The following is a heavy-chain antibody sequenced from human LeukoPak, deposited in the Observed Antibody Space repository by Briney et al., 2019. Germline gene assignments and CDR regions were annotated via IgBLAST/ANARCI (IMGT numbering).Heavy chain of an antibody. Sequence: GGSLRLSCAASGFTFSSFAMSWVRQVPGKGLEWVSAISASGGSTYYADSVKGRFTISRDNSKNTLYLQMNSLRAEDTAVYYCARGLAKQGYYFDYWGQGTLVTVSS. J-gene: IGHJ4*02. V-gene: IGHV3-23*01. CDR2: ISASGGST. CDR1: GFTFSSFA. D-gene: IGHD1/OR15-1a*01. CDR3: ARGLAKQGYYFDY.